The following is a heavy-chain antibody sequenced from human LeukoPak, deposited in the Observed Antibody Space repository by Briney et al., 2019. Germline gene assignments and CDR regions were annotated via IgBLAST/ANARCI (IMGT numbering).Heavy chain of an antibody. J-gene: IGHJ4*02. V-gene: IGHV3-21*04. D-gene: IGHD3-10*01. CDR3: AKYASGTSYRGLDQ. CDR2: ISTTSSYI. CDR1: GFTFSSYN. Sequence: GGSLRLSCAASGFTFSSYNMNWVRQAPGKGLEWVSSISTTSSYIYYADSVKGRFTISRDNAKNSLYLQMNSRRAEATAVYSGAKYASGTSYRGLDQWGQGTLVTVSS.